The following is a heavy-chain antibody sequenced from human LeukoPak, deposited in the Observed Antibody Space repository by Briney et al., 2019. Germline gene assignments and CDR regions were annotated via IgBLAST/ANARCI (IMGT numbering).Heavy chain of an antibody. J-gene: IGHJ6*04. CDR3: TRPIDCSSTSCYGLRVSGMDV. V-gene: IGHV3-73*01. CDR1: GFTFSGSA. D-gene: IGHD2-2*01. Sequence: PGGSLRLTCAASGFTFSGSAMHWVRQASGKGLEWVGRIRSKANSYATAYAASMKGRFTISRDDSKNTAYLQMNSLKTEDTAVYYCTRPIDCSSTSCYGLRVSGMDVWGKGTTVTVSS. CDR2: IRSKANSYAT.